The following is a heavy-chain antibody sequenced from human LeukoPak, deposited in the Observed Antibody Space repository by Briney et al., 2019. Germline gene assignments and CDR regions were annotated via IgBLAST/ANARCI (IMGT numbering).Heavy chain of an antibody. CDR2: IYYSGST. D-gene: IGHD3-3*01. CDR1: GGSISSYY. Sequence: PSETLSLTCTVSGGSISSYYWSWIREPPGKGLEWIGYIYYSGSTYYNPSLKSRVTISVDTSKNQFSLKLSSVTAADTAVYYCARQTIFGVVIMFDYWGQGTLVTVSS. CDR3: ARQTIFGVVIMFDY. V-gene: IGHV4-59*08. J-gene: IGHJ4*02.